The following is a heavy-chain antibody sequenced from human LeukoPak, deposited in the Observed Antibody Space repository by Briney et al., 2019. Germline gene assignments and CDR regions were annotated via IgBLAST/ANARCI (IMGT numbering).Heavy chain of an antibody. Sequence: PSQTLSLTCTVSGGSISSGGYYWSWIRQHPGKGLEWIGYIYYSGSTYYNPSLKSRVTISVDTSKNQFSLKLSSVTAADTAVYYCAREGAGITMVQGATSVWGQGTTVTVSS. V-gene: IGHV4-31*03. D-gene: IGHD3-10*01. J-gene: IGHJ6*02. CDR2: IYYSGST. CDR1: GGSISSGGYY. CDR3: AREGAGITMVQGATSV.